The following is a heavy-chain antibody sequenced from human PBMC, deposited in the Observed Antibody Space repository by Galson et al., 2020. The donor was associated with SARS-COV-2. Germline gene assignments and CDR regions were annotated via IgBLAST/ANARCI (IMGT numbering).Heavy chain of an antibody. J-gene: IGHJ5*02. CDR3: ARVGGLMAVAEFDP. V-gene: IGHV1-2*02. D-gene: IGHD6-19*01. Sequence: ASVKVSCKASGYTFTGYYMHWVRQAPGQGLEWMGWINPNSGGTNYAQKFQGRVTMTRDTSISTAYMELSRLRSDDTAVYYCARVGGLMAVAEFDPWGQGTLVTVSS. CDR1: GYTFTGYY. CDR2: INPNSGGT.